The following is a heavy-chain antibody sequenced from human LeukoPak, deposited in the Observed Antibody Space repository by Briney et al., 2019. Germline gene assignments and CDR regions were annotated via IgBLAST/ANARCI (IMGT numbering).Heavy chain of an antibody. D-gene: IGHD3-9*01. V-gene: IGHV4-39*07. CDR2: IYYSGST. CDR3: ARLSSGSYDILTGYSPSHFDY. J-gene: IGHJ4*02. CDR1: GGSITSSSSY. Sequence: SETLSLTCTVSGGSITSSSSYWGWIRQPPGKGLEWIGNIYYSGSTYYNPSIKSRVTISVDTSKYQFSLKLSSVTAADTAVYYCARLSSGSYDILTGYSPSHFDYWGQGTLVTVSS.